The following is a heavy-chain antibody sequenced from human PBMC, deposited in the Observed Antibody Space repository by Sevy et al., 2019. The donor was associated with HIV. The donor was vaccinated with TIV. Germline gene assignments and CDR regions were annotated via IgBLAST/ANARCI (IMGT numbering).Heavy chain of an antibody. Sequence: SETLSLTCTVSGGSITSLYWNWIRQPPGKGLEWIANIYYNGHSNYNPSLKSRVTLSLDTSKNQFSLRLSSVTAAATAMYYCAGENAWGRGYSWGQGTLVTVSS. CDR3: AGENAWGRGYS. J-gene: IGHJ1*01. CDR1: GGSITSLY. CDR2: IYYNGHS. D-gene: IGHD6-25*01. V-gene: IGHV4-59*08.